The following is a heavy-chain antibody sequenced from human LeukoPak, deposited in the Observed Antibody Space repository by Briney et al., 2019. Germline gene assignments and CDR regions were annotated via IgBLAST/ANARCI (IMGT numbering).Heavy chain of an antibody. CDR1: GFTFSSYE. D-gene: IGHD5-12*01. CDR3: AREEGHWLRDPLINFDS. V-gene: IGHV3-48*03. J-gene: IGHJ4*02. CDR2: ISSSGSTI. Sequence: PGGSLRLSCAASGFTFSSYEMNWVRQAPGKGLEWVSYISSSGSTIYYADSVKGRFTISRDNAKNSLYLQMNNLRVEDTAVYYCAREEGHWLRDPLINFDSWGQGTLVTVSS.